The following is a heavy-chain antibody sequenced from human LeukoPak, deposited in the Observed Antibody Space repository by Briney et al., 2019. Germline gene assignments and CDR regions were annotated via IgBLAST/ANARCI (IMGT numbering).Heavy chain of an antibody. CDR3: ARASPDNGDYSEIFFDP. V-gene: IGHV3-74*01. CDR2: INSDGSST. D-gene: IGHD4-17*01. J-gene: IGHJ5*02. Sequence: GGSLRLSCAASGFTFSSYWMHWVRQAPGKGLVWVSRINSDGSSTSYADSVKGRFTISRDNAKNTLYLQMNSLRAEDTAVYYCARASPDNGDYSEIFFDPWGQGTLVAVSS. CDR1: GFTFSSYW.